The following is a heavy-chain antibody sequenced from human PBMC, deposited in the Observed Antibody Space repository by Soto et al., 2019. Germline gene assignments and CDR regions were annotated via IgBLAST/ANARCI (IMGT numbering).Heavy chain of an antibody. CDR1: GFTFNTYG. V-gene: IGHV3-33*08. D-gene: IGHD2-15*01. CDR2: IWYDGSNK. J-gene: IGHJ6*02. CDR3: ARADCTGAYCYSWPFNYGVDV. Sequence: GGSLRLSCTTSGFTFNTYGMHWVRQAPGKGLEWVAIIWYDGSNKYYADSGKGRFTISRDNSKNTLYLQMNSLRAEDTALYYCARADCTGAYCYSWPFNYGVDVWGQGTTVTVSS.